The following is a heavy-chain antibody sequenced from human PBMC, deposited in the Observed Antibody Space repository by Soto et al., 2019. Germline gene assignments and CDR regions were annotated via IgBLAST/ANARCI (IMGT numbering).Heavy chain of an antibody. V-gene: IGHV6-1*01. Sequence: SQTLSLTCAISGDSVSSNSAAWNWIRESPSRGLEWLGRTYYRSKWYNDYAVSVKSRITINPDTSKNQFSLQLNSVTPEDTAVYYCARDVGIRVVILFDYWGQGTLVTVSS. CDR1: GDSVSSNSAA. J-gene: IGHJ4*02. CDR2: TYYRSKWYN. D-gene: IGHD3-22*01. CDR3: ARDVGIRVVILFDY.